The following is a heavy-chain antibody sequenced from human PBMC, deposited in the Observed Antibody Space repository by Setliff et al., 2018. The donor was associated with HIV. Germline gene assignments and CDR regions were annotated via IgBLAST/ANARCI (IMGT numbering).Heavy chain of an antibody. V-gene: IGHV7-4-1*02. J-gene: IGHJ5*02. D-gene: IGHD4-17*01. CDR3: ARALYGDYGGDINWFDP. Sequence: VASVKVSCKASGYTFTSYDINWVRQAPGQGLEWMGWINTNTGSPTYAQAFTGRFVFSVDTSVTTAYLQISSLKAEDTAVYYCARALYGDYGGDINWFDPWGQGTLVTVSS. CDR2: INTNTGSP. CDR1: GYTFTSYD.